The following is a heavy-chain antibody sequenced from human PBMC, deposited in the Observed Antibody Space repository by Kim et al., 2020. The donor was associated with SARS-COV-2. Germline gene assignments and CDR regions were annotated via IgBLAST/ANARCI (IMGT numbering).Heavy chain of an antibody. CDR2: MYYSGST. CDR1: GGSISSYY. D-gene: IGHD1-26*01. V-gene: IGHV4-59*01. J-gene: IGHJ3*02. Sequence: SETLSLTCTVSGGSISSYYWSWIRQPPGKGLEWIGYMYYSGSTNYNPSLKSRVTISVDTSKNQFSLKLSSVTAADTAVYYCARYGVGAFGASAFDIWGQGTMVTVSS. CDR3: ARYGVGAFGASAFDI.